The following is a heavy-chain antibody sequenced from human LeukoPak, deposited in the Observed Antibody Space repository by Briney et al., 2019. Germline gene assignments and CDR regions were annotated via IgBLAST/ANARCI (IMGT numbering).Heavy chain of an antibody. Sequence: GGSLRLSCTGSGFTLSSYWMHWVRQVPGKGLVWVSRINSDRSTSTTNYADSVEGRFTISRDNAKNTLYLQMNSLRAEDTAVYYCVRSASGNYGLFDYWGQGTLVTVSS. J-gene: IGHJ4*02. CDR1: GFTLSSYW. D-gene: IGHD1-26*01. CDR3: VRSASGNYGLFDY. V-gene: IGHV3-74*01. CDR2: INSDRSTSTT.